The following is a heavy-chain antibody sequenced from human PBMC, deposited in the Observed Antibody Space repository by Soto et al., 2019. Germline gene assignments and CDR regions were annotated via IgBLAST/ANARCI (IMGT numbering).Heavy chain of an antibody. J-gene: IGHJ3*02. CDR1: GGSISSSSYY. Sequence: QLQLQESGPGLVKPSETLSLTCTVSGGSISSSSYYWGWIRQPPGKGLEWIGSIYYSGSTYYNPSLKSRVTISVDTSKNQFSLKLSSVTAADTAVYYCARYVPTLGRRWAFDIWGQGTMVTVSS. CDR3: ARYVPTLGRRWAFDI. CDR2: IYYSGST. D-gene: IGHD3-16*01. V-gene: IGHV4-39*01.